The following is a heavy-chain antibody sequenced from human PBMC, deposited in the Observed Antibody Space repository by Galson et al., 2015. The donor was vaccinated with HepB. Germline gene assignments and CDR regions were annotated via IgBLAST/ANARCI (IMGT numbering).Heavy chain of an antibody. J-gene: IGHJ4*02. V-gene: IGHV1-18*01. Sequence: SVKVSCKASGYTFTSYGISWVRQAPGQGLEWMGWISAYNGNTNYAQKLQGRVTMTTDTPTSTAYMELRSLRSDDTAVYYCARKALDCNGGSCYDYWGQGTLVTVSS. CDR2: ISAYNGNT. D-gene: IGHD2-15*01. CDR1: GYTFTSYG. CDR3: ARKALDCNGGSCYDY.